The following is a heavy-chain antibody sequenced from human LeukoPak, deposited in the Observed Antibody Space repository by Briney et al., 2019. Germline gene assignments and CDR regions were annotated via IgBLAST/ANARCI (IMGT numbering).Heavy chain of an antibody. CDR3: ARGPTGDDAFDI. CDR2: INHSGST. J-gene: IGHJ3*02. V-gene: IGHV4-34*01. Sequence: SETLSLTCAVYGGSFSGYYWSWIRQPPRKGLEWIGEINHSGSTKYNPSLKSRVTLSVDTSKNHFSLKLSSVTAADTAVYYCARGPTGDDAFDIWGQGTMVTVSS. D-gene: IGHD7-27*01. CDR1: GGSFSGYY.